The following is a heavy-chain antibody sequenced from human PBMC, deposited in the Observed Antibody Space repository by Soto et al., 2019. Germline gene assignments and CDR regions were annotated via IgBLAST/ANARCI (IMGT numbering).Heavy chain of an antibody. CDR1: GFTFSTYW. J-gene: IGHJ6*02. V-gene: IGHV3-74*01. CDR2: INSDGSST. Sequence: EVQLVESGGGLVQPGGSLRLSCAASGFTFSTYWIHWVRQAPGKGLVWVSRINSDGSSTNYADSVKGRFTISRDNPKNTLFLQMNSLRAEDTAVYYCARDRWGGGRDMDVWGQVTTVTVSS. D-gene: IGHD3-10*01. CDR3: ARDRWGGGRDMDV.